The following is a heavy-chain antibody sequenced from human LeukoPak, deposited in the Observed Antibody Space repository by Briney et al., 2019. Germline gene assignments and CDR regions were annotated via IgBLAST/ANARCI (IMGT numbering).Heavy chain of an antibody. Sequence: PGGSLRLSCAASGFTFSSYSMNWVRQAPGKGLEWVSSISSSSYIYYADSVKGRFTISRDNAKNSLYLQMNSLRAEDTAVYYCAREAFGDPGPPSYYFDYWGQGTLVTVSS. D-gene: IGHD4-17*01. J-gene: IGHJ4*02. CDR1: GFTFSSYS. V-gene: IGHV3-21*01. CDR3: AREAFGDPGPPSYYFDY. CDR2: ISSSSYI.